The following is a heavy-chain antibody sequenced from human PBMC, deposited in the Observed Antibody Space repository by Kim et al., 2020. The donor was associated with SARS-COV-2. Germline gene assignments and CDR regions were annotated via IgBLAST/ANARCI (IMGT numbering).Heavy chain of an antibody. Sequence: GGSLRLSCAASGFTVSSNYMSWVRQAPGKGLEWVSVIYSGGSTYYADSVKGRFTISRDNSKNTLYLQMNSLRAEDTAVYYCARGEPKGYDILTGYYYYYGMDVWGQGTTVTVSS. V-gene: IGHV3-53*01. J-gene: IGHJ6*02. CDR3: ARGEPKGYDILTGYYYYYGMDV. CDR2: IYSGGST. CDR1: GFTVSSNY. D-gene: IGHD3-9*01.